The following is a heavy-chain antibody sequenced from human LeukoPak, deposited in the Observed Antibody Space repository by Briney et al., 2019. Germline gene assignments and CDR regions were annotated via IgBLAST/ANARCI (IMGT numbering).Heavy chain of an antibody. J-gene: IGHJ4*02. CDR2: INAGNGNT. Sequence: ASVKVSCKASGYTFTSYAMHWVRQAPGQRLEWMGWINAGNGNTKYSQKFQGRVTITRDTSASTAYMELSSLRSEDTAVYYCASRYCSSTSCYGVDYWGQGTLVTVSS. V-gene: IGHV1-3*01. CDR3: ASRYCSSTSCYGVDY. CDR1: GYTFTSYA. D-gene: IGHD2-2*01.